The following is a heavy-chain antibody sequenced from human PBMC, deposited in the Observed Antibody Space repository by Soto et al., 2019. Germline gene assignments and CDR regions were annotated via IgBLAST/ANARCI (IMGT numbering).Heavy chain of an antibody. D-gene: IGHD4-17*01. CDR2: ISYDGSNK. CDR1: GFTFSSYA. V-gene: IGHV3-30-3*01. CDR3: ARDLTGDYANDY. J-gene: IGHJ4*02. Sequence: GGSLRLSCAASGFTFSSYAMHWVRQAPGKGLEWVAVISYDGSNKYYADSVKGRFTISRDNSKNTLYLQMTSLRAEDTAVYYCARDLTGDYANDYWGQGTLVTVSS.